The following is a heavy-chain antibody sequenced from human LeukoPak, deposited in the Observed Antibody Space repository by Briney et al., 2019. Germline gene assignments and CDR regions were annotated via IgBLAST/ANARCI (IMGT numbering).Heavy chain of an antibody. D-gene: IGHD3-22*01. V-gene: IGHV3-30*07. CDR2: ISYDGTNK. CDR1: GFTFSDYA. Sequence: GGSLRLSCAASGFTFSDYAVHWVRQAPGKGLEWVAVISYDGTNKYYADSVKGRFTISRDNSINTLYLQMNSLRAEDTALYYCAIMHPYYDGNGYWVQWGQGTLVTVSS. CDR3: AIMHPYYDGNGYWVQ. J-gene: IGHJ4*02.